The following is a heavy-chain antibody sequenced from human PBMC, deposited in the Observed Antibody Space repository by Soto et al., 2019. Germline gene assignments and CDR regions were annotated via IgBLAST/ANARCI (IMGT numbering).Heavy chain of an antibody. CDR2: IWYDGSNK. D-gene: IGHD3-16*01. Sequence: LRLSCAASGFTFSSYGMHWVRQAPGKGLEWVAVIWYDGSNKYYADSVKGRFTISRDNSKNTLYLQMNSLRAEDTAVYYCARVITGGYYYYGMDVWGQGTTVTVSS. V-gene: IGHV3-33*01. CDR1: GFTFSSYG. J-gene: IGHJ6*02. CDR3: ARVITGGYYYYGMDV.